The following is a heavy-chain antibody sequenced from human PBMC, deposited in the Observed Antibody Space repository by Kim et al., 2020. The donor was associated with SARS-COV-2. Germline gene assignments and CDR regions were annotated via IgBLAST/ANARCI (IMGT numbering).Heavy chain of an antibody. CDR2: IIPIFGTA. Sequence: SVKVSCKASGGTFSSYAISWVRQAPGQGLEWMGGIIPIFGTANYAQKFQGRVTITADESTSTAYMELSSLRSEDTAVYYCARSSKITMIVVVINYGMDVWGQGTTVTVSS. CDR3: ARSSKITMIVVVINYGMDV. J-gene: IGHJ6*02. V-gene: IGHV1-69*13. D-gene: IGHD3-22*01. CDR1: GGTFSSYA.